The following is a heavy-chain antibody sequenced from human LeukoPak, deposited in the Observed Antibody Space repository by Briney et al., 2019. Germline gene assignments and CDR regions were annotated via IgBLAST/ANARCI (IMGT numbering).Heavy chain of an antibody. CDR3: VRGRYSIGWAPLDGFDI. Sequence: GGSLRLSCAASGFTFSSYWMSWVRQAPGKGLEWVANIKQDGSEKYYVDSVKGRFTISRDNAKNSLYLQMNSLRAEDTAVYYCVRGRYSIGWAPLDGFDIWGLGTKVTVPS. D-gene: IGHD6-19*01. CDR1: GFTFSSYW. V-gene: IGHV3-7*01. J-gene: IGHJ3*02. CDR2: IKQDGSEK.